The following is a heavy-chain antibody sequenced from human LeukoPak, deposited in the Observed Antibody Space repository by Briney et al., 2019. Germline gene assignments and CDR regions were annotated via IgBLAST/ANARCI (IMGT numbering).Heavy chain of an antibody. V-gene: IGHV4-30-4*01. J-gene: IGHJ4*02. D-gene: IGHD2-15*01. CDR3: ARGLGYAPPDY. CDR2: IYYSGST. CDR1: GGSISSGDYY. Sequence: KTSETLSLTCTVSGGSISSGDYYWSWIRQPPGKGLEWIGYIYYSGSTYYNPSLKSRVTISLDTSKNQFSLNLSSVTASDTAVYYCARGLGYAPPDYWGQGTLVTVSS.